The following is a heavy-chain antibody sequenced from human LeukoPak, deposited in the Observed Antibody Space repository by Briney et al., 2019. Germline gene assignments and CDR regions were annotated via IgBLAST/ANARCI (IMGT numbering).Heavy chain of an antibody. CDR3: ARAKQQWLPIDY. V-gene: IGHV4-59*01. CDR2: IYCSGST. Sequence: SETLSLTCTVSGGSISSYYWSWIRQPPGKGLEWIGYIYCSGSTNYNPSLKSRVTISVDTSKNQFSLKLSSVTAADTAVYYCARAKQQWLPIDYWGQGTLVTVSS. CDR1: GGSISSYY. D-gene: IGHD6-19*01. J-gene: IGHJ4*02.